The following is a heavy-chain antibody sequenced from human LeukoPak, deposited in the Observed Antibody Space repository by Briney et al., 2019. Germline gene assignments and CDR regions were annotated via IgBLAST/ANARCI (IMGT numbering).Heavy chain of an antibody. J-gene: IGHJ4*02. CDR2: IKQDGREK. CDR3: ARDLNGYGFDY. Sequence: PGGSLRLSCAASGFTFSSYWMSWVRQAPGKGREWVANIKQDGREKYYVDSVKGRFTISRDNAKNSLYLQMNSLRAEDTAVYYCARDLNGYGFDYWGQGTLVTVSS. V-gene: IGHV3-7*01. D-gene: IGHD5-18*01. CDR1: GFTFSSYW.